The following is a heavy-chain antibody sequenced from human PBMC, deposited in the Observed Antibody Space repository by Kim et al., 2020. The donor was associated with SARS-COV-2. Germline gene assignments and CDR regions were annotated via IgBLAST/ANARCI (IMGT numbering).Heavy chain of an antibody. J-gene: IGHJ5*02. D-gene: IGHD3-3*01. CDR1: GGSISSGDYY. CDR3: ARISPVPGLRFLEWLLLDNWFDP. Sequence: SETLSLTCTVSGGSISSGDYYWSWIRQPPGKGLEWIGYIYYSGSTYYNPSLKSRVTISVDTSKNQFSLKLSSVTAADTAVYYCARISPVPGLRFLEWLLLDNWFDPWGQGTLVTVSS. V-gene: IGHV4-30-4*01. CDR2: IYYSGST.